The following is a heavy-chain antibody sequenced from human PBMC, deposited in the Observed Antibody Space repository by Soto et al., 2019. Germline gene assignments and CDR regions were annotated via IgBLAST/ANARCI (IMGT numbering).Heavy chain of an antibody. Sequence: ASVKVSCKASGYTFTSYDINWVRQATGQGLEWMGWMNPNSGNTGYAQKFQGRVTMTRNTSISTAYMELSSLRSEDTAVYYCARIGYDFWSGYYSNYYYYGMGVWGQGTTVTVSS. V-gene: IGHV1-8*01. J-gene: IGHJ6*02. CDR3: ARIGYDFWSGYYSNYYYYGMGV. CDR2: MNPNSGNT. D-gene: IGHD3-3*01. CDR1: GYTFTSYD.